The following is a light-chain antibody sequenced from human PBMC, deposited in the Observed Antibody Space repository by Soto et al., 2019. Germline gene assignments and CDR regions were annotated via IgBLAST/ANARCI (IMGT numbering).Light chain of an antibody. J-gene: IGLJ2*01. CDR3: SSYAGSNRVL. Sequence: QSVLTQSPSASGSPGQAVTISCTGTSSDVGGYDYVSWYQQHPGKAPKLMIYEVTKRPSGVPDRFSGSKSGNTTSLTVSGLQAEDEADYYCSSYAGSNRVLFGGGTKVTVL. V-gene: IGLV2-8*01. CDR2: EVT. CDR1: SSDVGGYDY.